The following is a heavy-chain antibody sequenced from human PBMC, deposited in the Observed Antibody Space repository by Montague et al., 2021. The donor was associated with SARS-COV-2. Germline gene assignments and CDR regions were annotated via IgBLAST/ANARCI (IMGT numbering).Heavy chain of an antibody. Sequence: TLSLTCSVSGGSISNGSYPWSWIRQPPGKGLEWIGRIYTSGTTDYSFSLKSRVTISVDTSKNQFSLKLTSVTAADTAVYYCARAHSGSWAHLDNWGQGSLVTVSS. CDR2: IYTSGTT. CDR1: GGSISNGSYP. V-gene: IGHV4-61*02. CDR3: ARAHSGSWAHLDN. D-gene: IGHD5-12*01. J-gene: IGHJ4*02.